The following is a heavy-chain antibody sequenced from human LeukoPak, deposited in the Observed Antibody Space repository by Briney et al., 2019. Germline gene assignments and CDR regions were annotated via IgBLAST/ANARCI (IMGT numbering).Heavy chain of an antibody. Sequence: GGTLRLSCAASGFTFSSYGMSWIRQAPGKGLEWVSYISSSGSTIYYADSVKGRFTISRDNAKNSLYLQMNSLRAEDTAVYYCAKVWFGELYDYWGQGTLVTVSS. J-gene: IGHJ4*02. V-gene: IGHV3-11*01. CDR2: ISSSGSTI. CDR1: GFTFSSYG. D-gene: IGHD3-10*01. CDR3: AKVWFGELYDY.